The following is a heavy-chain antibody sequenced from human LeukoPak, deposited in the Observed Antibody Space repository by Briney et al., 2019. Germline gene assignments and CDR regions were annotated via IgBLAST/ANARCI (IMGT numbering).Heavy chain of an antibody. V-gene: IGHV3-23*01. CDR1: GFTFSSYA. CDR3: ARAGIAVAGTVY. J-gene: IGHJ4*02. D-gene: IGHD6-19*01. CDR2: ISGSGGST. Sequence: SGGSLRLSCAASGFTFSSYAMSWVRRAPGKGLEWVSAISGSGGSTYYADSVKGRFTISRDNSKNTLYLQMNSLRAEDTAVYYCARAGIAVAGTVYWGQGTLVTVSS.